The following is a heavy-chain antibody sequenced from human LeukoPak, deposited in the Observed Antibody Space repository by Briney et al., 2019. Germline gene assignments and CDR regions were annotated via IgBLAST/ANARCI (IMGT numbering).Heavy chain of an antibody. CDR3: AKVTGAPVGAATD. D-gene: IGHD1-26*01. CDR1: GFTFSSYA. Sequence: PGGSLRLSCAASGFTFSSYAMSWVRQAPGKGLEWVSAISGSGGSTYYADSVKGRFTISRDNSKNTLYLQLNSLRADDTAVYYCAKVTGAPVGAATDWGQGTPVTVSS. V-gene: IGHV3-23*01. J-gene: IGHJ4*02. CDR2: ISGSGGST.